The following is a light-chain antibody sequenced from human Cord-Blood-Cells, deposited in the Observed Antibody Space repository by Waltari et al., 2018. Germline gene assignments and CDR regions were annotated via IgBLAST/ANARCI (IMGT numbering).Light chain of an antibody. CDR2: EGS. CDR3: SSYTSSSTYV. CDR1: SSDVGGYNY. J-gene: IGLJ1*01. V-gene: IGLV2-14*01. Sequence: QSALTQPASVSGSPGQSITISCTGTSSDVGGYNYVSWYQQHPGKAPKLKIYEGSKRPTGVSNRFSGSKSGNTASLTISGLQAEDEADYYCSSYTSSSTYVFGTWTKVTVL.